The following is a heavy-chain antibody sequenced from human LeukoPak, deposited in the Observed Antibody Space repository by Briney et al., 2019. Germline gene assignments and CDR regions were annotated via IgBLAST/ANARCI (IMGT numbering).Heavy chain of an antibody. CDR2: IYHSGST. CDR1: GYSISSGYY. V-gene: IGHV4-38-2*02. D-gene: IGHD3-10*01. J-gene: IGHJ3*02. Sequence: PSETLSLTCTVSGYSISSGYYWGWIRQPPGKGLEWIGSIYHSGSTYYNPSLKSRVTISVDTSKNQFSLRLRSVTAADTAVYYCARRVWFGESMDAFDIWGQGTMVTVSS. CDR3: ARRVWFGESMDAFDI.